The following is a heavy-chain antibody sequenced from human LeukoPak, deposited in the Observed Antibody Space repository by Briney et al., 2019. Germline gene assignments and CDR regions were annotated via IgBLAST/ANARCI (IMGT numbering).Heavy chain of an antibody. Sequence: PGGSLRLSCAASGFTFSSYWMSWVRQAPGKGLEWVATIDQRGGDKFSVDSVKGRFIISRDNAKNSVYLQMNSLTAEDTAVYYCARSSLGWFDPWGQGTLVTVSS. CDR3: ARSSLGWFDP. CDR2: IDQRGGDK. CDR1: GFTFSSYW. V-gene: IGHV3-7*01. D-gene: IGHD7-27*01. J-gene: IGHJ5*02.